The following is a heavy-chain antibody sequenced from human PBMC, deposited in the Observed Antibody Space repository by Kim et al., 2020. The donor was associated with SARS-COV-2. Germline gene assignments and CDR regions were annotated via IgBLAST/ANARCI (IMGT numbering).Heavy chain of an antibody. V-gene: IGHV1-69*13. D-gene: IGHD2-15*01. Sequence: SVKVSCKASRGTFNNNAISWVRQAPGQGLEWMGGIIPNFGSADYAQKFQGRVTITADESTNTAYMELSSLRSEDTAVYYCARDKGQCSGNSCSYYYYYMDVWGKGTTVTVSS. CDR2: IIPNFGSA. J-gene: IGHJ6*03. CDR1: RGTFNNNA. CDR3: ARDKGQCSGNSCSYYYYYMDV.